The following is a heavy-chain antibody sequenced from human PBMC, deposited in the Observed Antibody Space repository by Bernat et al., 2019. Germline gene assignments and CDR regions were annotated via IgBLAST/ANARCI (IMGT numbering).Heavy chain of an antibody. CDR1: GFTFSSYA. CDR3: AEGAVGTDFDY. D-gene: IGHD6-13*01. J-gene: IGHJ4*02. CDR2: ISISAGTT. Sequence: EVQLLESGGGLVQPGGSLRLSCAASGFTFSSYAMSWVRQAPGQGPGWVSGISISAGTTYYADSVKGRFTISRDNSKNTLYLQMNSLRAEDAAVYYCAEGAVGTDFDYWGQGTLVTVSS. V-gene: IGHV3-23*01.